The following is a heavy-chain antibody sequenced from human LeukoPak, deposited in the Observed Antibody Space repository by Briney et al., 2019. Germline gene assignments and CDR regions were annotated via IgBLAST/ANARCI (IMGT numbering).Heavy chain of an antibody. D-gene: IGHD1-26*01. V-gene: IGHV3-74*01. Sequence: GGSLRLSCAASGFTLRSYAMSWVRQAPGKGLEWVSRFTSDGNSMTYADFVKGRFTVSRDIAKNTLYLQMNSLRAEDTAVYYCARAQVGTPTDCWGQGTLVTVSS. CDR1: GFTLRSYA. CDR2: FTSDGNSM. CDR3: ARAQVGTPTDC. J-gene: IGHJ4*02.